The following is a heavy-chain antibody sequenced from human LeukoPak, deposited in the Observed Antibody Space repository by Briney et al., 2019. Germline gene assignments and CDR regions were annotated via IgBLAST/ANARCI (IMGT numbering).Heavy chain of an antibody. V-gene: IGHV3-7*01. J-gene: IGHJ6*03. Sequence: GGSLRLSHALSGLTQYSSWEQSLRQAPGRGLEWVANIKEDGSEKKYVDSVKGRFTISRDNANNSVFLQMNRLGALCTGVYCCARVRYLDVWGKGTTVTVSS. CDR3: ARVRYLDV. CDR1: GLTQYSSW. CDR2: IKEDGSEK.